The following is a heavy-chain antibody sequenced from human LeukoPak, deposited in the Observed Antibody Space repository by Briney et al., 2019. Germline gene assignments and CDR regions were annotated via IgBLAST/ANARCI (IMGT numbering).Heavy chain of an antibody. V-gene: IGHV4-34*01. CDR3: ARTRIANDY. J-gene: IGHJ4*02. D-gene: IGHD2-15*01. CDR1: GGSFSGYY. CDR2: INHSGST. Sequence: SETLSLTCAVYGGSFSGYYWSWIRQPPGKGLEWIGEINHSGSTNYNPSLKSRVTISVDTSKNQFSLKLSSVTAADTAVYYCARTRIANDYWGQGTLVTVSS.